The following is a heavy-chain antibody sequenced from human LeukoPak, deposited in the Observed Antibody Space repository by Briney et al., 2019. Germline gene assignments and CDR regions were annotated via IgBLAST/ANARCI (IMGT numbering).Heavy chain of an antibody. CDR1: GFTFSSYS. Sequence: GGSLRLSCAASGFTFSSYSMSWVRQAPGKGLEWVSYIDTSSSTIYYADSVKGRFTVSRDNAKNSLYLQMKSLRVEDTAVYYCARDLHGGNSGGYWGQGTLVTVSS. J-gene: IGHJ4*02. V-gene: IGHV3-48*04. CDR2: IDTSSSTI. CDR3: ARDLHGGNSGGY. D-gene: IGHD4-23*01.